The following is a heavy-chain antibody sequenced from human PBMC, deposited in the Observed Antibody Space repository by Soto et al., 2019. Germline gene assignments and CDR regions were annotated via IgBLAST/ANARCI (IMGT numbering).Heavy chain of an antibody. J-gene: IGHJ4*02. CDR1: GGSFSGYY. CDR2: INHSGST. CDR3: ARVFSSSGWFDY. V-gene: IGHV4-34*01. D-gene: IGHD6-19*01. Sequence: SETLSLTCAVYGGSFSGYYWSWIRQPPGKGLEWIGEINHSGSTNYNPSLKSRVTISVDTSKNQFSLKLSSVTAADTAVYYCARVFSSSGWFDYCGQRTLVTVSS.